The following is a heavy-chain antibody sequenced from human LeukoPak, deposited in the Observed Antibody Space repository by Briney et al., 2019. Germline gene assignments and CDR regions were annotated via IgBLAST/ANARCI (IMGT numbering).Heavy chain of an antibody. V-gene: IGHV3-53*01. CDR1: GFTVSSNY. D-gene: IGHD4-17*01. CDR2: IYSGGST. J-gene: IGHJ4*02. CDR3: AKDPMTSVTTTAY. Sequence: TGGSLRLSCAASGFTVSSNYMSWVRQAPGKGLEWVSVIYSGGSTYYADSVKGRFTISRDNSENTLYLQMNSLRAEDTAVYYCAKDPMTSVTTTAYWGQGTLVTVSS.